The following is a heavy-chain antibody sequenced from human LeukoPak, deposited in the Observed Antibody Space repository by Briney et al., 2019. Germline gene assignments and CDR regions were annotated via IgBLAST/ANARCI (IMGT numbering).Heavy chain of an antibody. CDR3: ARDRNWNYDY. V-gene: IGHV3-21*01. CDR2: IGGSGDSI. Sequence: GGSLGLSCAASGFTFSDYTMDWVRQAPGKGLEWVSSIGGSGDSIYYADSVKGRFTISRDNAKNSLDLQMNSLRAEDTAVYYCARDRNWNYDYWGQGTLVTVSS. CDR1: GFTFSDYT. J-gene: IGHJ4*02. D-gene: IGHD1-7*01.